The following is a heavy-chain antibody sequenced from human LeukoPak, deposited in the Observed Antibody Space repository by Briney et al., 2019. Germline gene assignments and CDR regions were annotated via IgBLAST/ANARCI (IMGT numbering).Heavy chain of an antibody. CDR2: MNPNSGET. J-gene: IGHJ5*02. V-gene: IGHV1-8*01. D-gene: IGHD6-6*01. CDR3: ARGPARSIAVRGWFDP. Sequence: ASVKVSCKASGYTFTNYDINWVRQATGQGLEWMGWMNPNSGETGYAQEVQGRVTMTRNTSLSTAYMDLSSLRSEDTAVYYCARGPARSIAVRGWFDPWGQGTLGPVSA. CDR1: GYTFTNYD.